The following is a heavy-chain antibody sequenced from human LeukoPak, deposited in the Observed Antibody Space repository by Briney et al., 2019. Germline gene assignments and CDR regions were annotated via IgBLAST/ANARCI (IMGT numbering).Heavy chain of an antibody. D-gene: IGHD5-12*01. J-gene: IGHJ4*02. CDR3: ARAGGIVATFDFDY. Sequence: ASVKVSCKASGYTFTGYYMHWVRQASGQGLEWMGWINPNSGGTNYAQKFQGRVTMTRDTSISTAYMELSRLRSDDTAVYYCARAGGIVATFDFDYWGQGTLVTVSS. V-gene: IGHV1-2*02. CDR1: GYTFTGYY. CDR2: INPNSGGT.